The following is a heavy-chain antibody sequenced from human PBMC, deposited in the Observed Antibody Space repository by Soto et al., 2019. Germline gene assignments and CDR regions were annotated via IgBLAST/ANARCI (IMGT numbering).Heavy chain of an antibody. J-gene: IGHJ4*02. D-gene: IGHD6-19*01. CDR3: ARDTGYSSGWGPYYFDY. V-gene: IGHV2-5*02. CDR2: IYWDDDK. Sequence: ESGPTLVNPTQTLTLTCTFSGFSLSTSGVGVGWIRQPPGKALEWLALIYWDDDKRYSPSLKSRLTITKDTSKNQVVLTMTNMDPVDTATYYCARDTGYSSGWGPYYFDYWGQGTLVTVSS. CDR1: GFSLSTSGVG.